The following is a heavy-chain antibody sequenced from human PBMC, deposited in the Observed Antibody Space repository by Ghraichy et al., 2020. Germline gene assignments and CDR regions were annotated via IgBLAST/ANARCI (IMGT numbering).Heavy chain of an antibody. J-gene: IGHJ2*01. CDR3: ARRGVLGHAIPGCWYFDL. Sequence: SETLSLTCTVSGGSVNRNNHYWGWIRQPPGKGLEWIGTVYYTGSTYYKPSLKSRATISVDTSKNQFSLRLSSVTAADTAVYYCARRGVLGHAIPGCWYFDLWGRGTLVTVSS. D-gene: IGHD2-8*01. V-gene: IGHV4-39*01. CDR1: GGSVNRNNHY. CDR2: VYYTGST.